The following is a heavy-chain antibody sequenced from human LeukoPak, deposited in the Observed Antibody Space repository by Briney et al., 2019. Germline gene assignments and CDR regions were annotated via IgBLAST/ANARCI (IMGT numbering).Heavy chain of an antibody. V-gene: IGHV4-38-2*01. D-gene: IGHD3-9*01. CDR3: ARGFFDMTY. Sequence: PSETLSLTCAVSGYSISSGYYWGWIRQPPGKGLEWIGSIYHSGSTYYNPSLKSRVTISVDTSKNQFSLKLSSVTAADTAVYYCARGFFDMTYWGQGTLVTVSS. CDR1: GYSISSGYY. CDR2: IYHSGST. J-gene: IGHJ4*02.